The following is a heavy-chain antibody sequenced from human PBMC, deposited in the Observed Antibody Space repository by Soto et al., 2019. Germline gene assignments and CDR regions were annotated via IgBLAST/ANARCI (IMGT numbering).Heavy chain of an antibody. CDR3: ASTPTVDYNPGDWFDP. J-gene: IGHJ5*02. D-gene: IGHD4-4*01. Sequence: QVQLVQSGAEVKKPGSSVKVSCKASGGTFSSYAISWVQQAPGQGLEWMGGIIPIFGTANYAQKFQGRVTITADESTSTAYMELSSLRSEDTAVYYCASTPTVDYNPGDWFDPWGQGTLVTVSS. CDR1: GGTFSSYA. CDR2: IIPIFGTA. V-gene: IGHV1-69*01.